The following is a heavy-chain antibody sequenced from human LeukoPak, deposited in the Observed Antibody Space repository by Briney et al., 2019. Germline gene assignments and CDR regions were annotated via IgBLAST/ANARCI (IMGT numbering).Heavy chain of an antibody. CDR1: GYTFTGYY. J-gene: IGHJ5*02. Sequence: GASVKVSCKASGYTFTGYYMHWVRQAPGQGLEWMGWINPNSGGTNYAQKFQGRVTMTRDTSISTAYMELSRLRSDDTAVYYCAGDRRTSGDYGSSRHDPWGQGTLVTVSS. D-gene: IGHD3-10*01. CDR2: INPNSGGT. V-gene: IGHV1-2*02. CDR3: AGDRRTSGDYGSSRHDP.